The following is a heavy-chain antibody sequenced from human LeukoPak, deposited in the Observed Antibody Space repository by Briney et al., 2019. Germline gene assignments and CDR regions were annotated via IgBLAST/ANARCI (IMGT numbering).Heavy chain of an antibody. CDR2: ISGNGGGT. CDR3: AKRGVVIRVILVGFHKEAYYFDS. V-gene: IGHV3-23*01. CDR1: GITLNNYG. D-gene: IGHD3-22*01. Sequence: PGGSLRLSCAVSGITLNNYGMGWVRQAPGRGLEWVAGISGNGGGTNYADSVKGRFTISRDSPKSTLYLQMNRLRAEDTAVYFCAKRGVVIRVILVGFHKEAYYFDSWGRGALVTVSS. J-gene: IGHJ4*02.